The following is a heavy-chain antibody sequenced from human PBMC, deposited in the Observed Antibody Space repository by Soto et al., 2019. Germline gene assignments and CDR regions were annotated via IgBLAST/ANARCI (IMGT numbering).Heavy chain of an antibody. D-gene: IGHD3-10*01. V-gene: IGHV5-51*01. Sequence: PGESLKISCKGSGYSFTSYWIGWVRQMPGKGLEWMGIIYPGDSDTRYSPSFQGQVTISADKSISTAYLQWSSLKASDTAMYYCARQYYPSQDLLYYYYGMDVWGQGTTVTVSS. CDR1: GYSFTSYW. CDR2: IYPGDSDT. CDR3: ARQYYPSQDLLYYYYGMDV. J-gene: IGHJ6*02.